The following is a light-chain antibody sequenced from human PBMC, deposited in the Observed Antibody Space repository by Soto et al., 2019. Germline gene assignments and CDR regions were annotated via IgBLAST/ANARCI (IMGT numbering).Light chain of an antibody. Sequence: QSVLTQPPAVSGTPGQRVTISCFGSSSNIGSNHVYWYQQFPGTAPKLLFYRNILRPSAVPARFSAAKSGTSASLAISGVRSEDEADYYCAAWDDSLSGWVFGGGTKLTVL. CDR1: SSNIGSNH. CDR3: AAWDDSLSGWV. J-gene: IGLJ3*02. CDR2: RNI. V-gene: IGLV1-47*01.